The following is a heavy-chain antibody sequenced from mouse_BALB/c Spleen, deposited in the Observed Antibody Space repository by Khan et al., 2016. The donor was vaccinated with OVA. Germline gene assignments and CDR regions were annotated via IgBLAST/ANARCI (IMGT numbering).Heavy chain of an antibody. CDR2: IIYTGYT. Sequence: EVQLQESGPSLVKPSQTLSLTCSVAGDSITSGYWNWIRKFPGNKLEYMGYIIYTGYTYYNPSLKSRISITRHTSKNQYYLQLNSVTDEDTATFYCARSTYRYAFVYWGQGTLVTVSA. D-gene: IGHD2-12*01. CDR1: GDSITSGY. CDR3: ARSTYRYAFVY. J-gene: IGHJ3*01. V-gene: IGHV3-8*02.